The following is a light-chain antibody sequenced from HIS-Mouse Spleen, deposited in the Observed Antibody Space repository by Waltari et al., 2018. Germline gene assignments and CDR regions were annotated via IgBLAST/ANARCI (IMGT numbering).Light chain of an antibody. J-gene: IGLJ3*02. Sequence: QSALTQPASVSGSPGQSITISCPGTSSDVGSYNLVSWYHQHPGKAPKLMIYEGSKRPSGVSSGSKSGNTASLTISGLQAEDEADYYCCSYAGSSTWVFGGGTKLTVL. V-gene: IGLV2-23*01. CDR1: SSDVGSYNL. CDR2: EGS. CDR3: CSYAGSSTWV.